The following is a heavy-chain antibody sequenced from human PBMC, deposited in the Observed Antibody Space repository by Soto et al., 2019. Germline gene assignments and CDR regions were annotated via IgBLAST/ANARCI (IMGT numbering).Heavy chain of an antibody. CDR1: GYTFSSYA. CDR2: INAGNGNS. V-gene: IGHV1-3*01. D-gene: IGHD6-6*01. CDR3: ARFYGSSAS. J-gene: IGHJ4*02. Sequence: QVQLVQSGAEVKKPGASVKVSCKASGYTFSSYAIHWVRQAPGQGLEWMGRINAGNGNSEYSQKFQGRVTITRDTSASTVYLELSSLRLEDTGVFFCARFYGSSASWGQGSLLTVSS.